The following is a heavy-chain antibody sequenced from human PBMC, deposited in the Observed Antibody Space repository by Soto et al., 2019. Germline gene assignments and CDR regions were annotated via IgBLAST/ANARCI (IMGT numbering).Heavy chain of an antibody. CDR1: GYTFTSYY. CDR3: ARGAVRLRLGEFSDV. CDR2: INPSGGST. Sequence: QVQLVQSGAEVKKPGASVKVSCKASGYTFTSYYMHWVRQAPGQGLEWMGIINPSGGSTSYAQKFQGRVTMTRDTSTSTVYMELSSLRSEDTAVYYCARGAVRLRLGEFSDVWGQGTTVTVSS. D-gene: IGHD3-16*01. V-gene: IGHV1-46*03. J-gene: IGHJ6*02.